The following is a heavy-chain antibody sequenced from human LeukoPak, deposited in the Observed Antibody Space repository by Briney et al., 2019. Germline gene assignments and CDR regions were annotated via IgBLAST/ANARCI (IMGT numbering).Heavy chain of an antibody. D-gene: IGHD5-18*01. Sequence: GGSLRLSCAASGFIFSSYSMNWVRQAPGKGLEWVSFISTSSSYIYYADSVKGRFTISRDNAKNSLYLQMNSLRAEDTAVYYCARVASGYSYGPPDYWGQGTLVTVSS. CDR2: ISTSSSYI. CDR1: GFIFSSYS. V-gene: IGHV3-21*01. J-gene: IGHJ4*02. CDR3: ARVASGYSYGPPDY.